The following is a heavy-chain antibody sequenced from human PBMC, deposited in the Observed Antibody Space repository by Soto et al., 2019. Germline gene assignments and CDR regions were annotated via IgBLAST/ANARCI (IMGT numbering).Heavy chain of an antibody. J-gene: IGHJ4*02. V-gene: IGHV2-70*11. CDR1: GFSLSTSGMC. CDR2: IDWDDDK. Sequence: GPTLVNPTQTLTLTCTFSGFSLSTSGMCVSWIRQPPGKALEWLARIDWDDDKYYSTSLKTRLTISKDTSKNQVVLTMTNMDPVDTATYYCARLMITFGGVDYYFDYWGQGTLVTVSS. D-gene: IGHD3-16*01. CDR3: ARLMITFGGVDYYFDY.